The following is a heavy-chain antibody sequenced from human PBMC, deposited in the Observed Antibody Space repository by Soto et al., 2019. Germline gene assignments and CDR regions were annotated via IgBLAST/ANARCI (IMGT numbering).Heavy chain of an antibody. D-gene: IGHD2-2*01. J-gene: IGHJ5*02. CDR2: ISAYNGNT. V-gene: IGHV1-18*01. CDR1: GYTFTSYG. CDR3: ARGFRRYCSSTSCYLGWFDP. Sequence: ASVKVSCKASGYTFTSYGISWVRQAPGQGLEWMGWISAYNGNTNYAQKLQGRVTMTTDTSTSTAYMELRSLRSDDTAVYYCARGFRRYCSSTSCYLGWFDPWGQGTLVTAPQ.